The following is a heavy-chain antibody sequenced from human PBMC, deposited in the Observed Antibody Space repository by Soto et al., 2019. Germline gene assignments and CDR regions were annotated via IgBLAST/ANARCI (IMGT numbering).Heavy chain of an antibody. V-gene: IGHV4-59*01. CDR2: IFYGGHT. CDR1: GDFLTTYY. Sequence: SETLSLTCDVSGDFLTTYYWNWIRQSPGKGLEWIGYIFYGGHTNYNPSLRGRATISVDTSKNQFSLKLSSVTAADTAVYYCARSPQYSSGWNGGFDYWGQGTLVTSPQ. J-gene: IGHJ4*02. D-gene: IGHD6-19*01. CDR3: ARSPQYSSGWNGGFDY.